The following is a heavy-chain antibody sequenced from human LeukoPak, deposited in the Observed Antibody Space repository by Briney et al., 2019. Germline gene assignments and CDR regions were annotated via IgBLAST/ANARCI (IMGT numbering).Heavy chain of an antibody. Sequence: SETLSLTCTVSGGSISSSSYYWGWIRQPPGKGLEWIGSIYYSGSTYYNPSLKSRVTISVDTSKNQFSLKLSPVTAADTAVYYCARGGDSMIVVGPFDYWGQGTLVTVSS. CDR1: GGSISSSSYY. CDR3: ARGGDSMIVVGPFDY. CDR2: IYYSGST. J-gene: IGHJ4*02. V-gene: IGHV4-39*01. D-gene: IGHD3-22*01.